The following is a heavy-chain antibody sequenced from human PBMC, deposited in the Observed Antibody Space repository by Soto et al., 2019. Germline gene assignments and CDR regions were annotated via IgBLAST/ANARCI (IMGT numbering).Heavy chain of an antibody. CDR3: ASGKVIGAADYYYYYMDV. V-gene: IGHV4-30-2*01. Sequence: SETLSLTCAVSGGSISSGGYSWSWIRQPPGKGLEWIGEINHSGSTNYNPSLKSRVTISVDTSKNQLSLKLSSVTAADTAVYYCASGKVIGAADYYYYYMDVWGKGTTVTVSS. CDR1: GGSISSGGYS. CDR2: INHSGST. J-gene: IGHJ6*03. D-gene: IGHD3-10*01.